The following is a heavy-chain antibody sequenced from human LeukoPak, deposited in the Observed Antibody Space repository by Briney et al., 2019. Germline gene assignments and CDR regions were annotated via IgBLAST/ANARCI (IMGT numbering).Heavy chain of an antibody. CDR1: GGSISSGGYY. D-gene: IGHD3-22*01. V-gene: IGHV4-31*03. Sequence: SETLSLTCTVSGGSISSGGYYWSWIRQHPGKGLEWIGYIYYSGSTYYNPSLKSRVTISVDTSKNQFSLKLSSVTAADTAVYYCAVDSSGYLWYFDLWGRGTLVTVPS. J-gene: IGHJ2*01. CDR2: IYYSGST. CDR3: AVDSSGYLWYFDL.